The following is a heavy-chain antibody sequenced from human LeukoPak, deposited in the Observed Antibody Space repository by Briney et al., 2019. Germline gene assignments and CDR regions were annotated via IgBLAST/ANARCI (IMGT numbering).Heavy chain of an antibody. V-gene: IGHV3-7*01. D-gene: IGHD3-16*01. CDR3: ARDRYIMITLGGPFDY. J-gene: IGHJ4*02. CDR1: GFTFSSYW. Sequence: GGSLRLSCAASGFTFSSYWMSWVRQAPGKGLEWVANIEQDGSEKYFVDSVKGRFIISRDNAKNSLYLQMNSLRAEDTAVYYCARDRYIMITLGGPFDYWGQGTPVTVSS. CDR2: IEQDGSEK.